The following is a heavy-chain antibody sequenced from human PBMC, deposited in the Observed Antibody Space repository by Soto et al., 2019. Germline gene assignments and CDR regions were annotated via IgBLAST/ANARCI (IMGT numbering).Heavy chain of an antibody. J-gene: IGHJ6*02. D-gene: IGHD3-22*01. V-gene: IGHV4-59*08. CDR2: IYYSGST. CDR1: GGSISSYY. Sequence: QVQLQESGPGLVKPSETLSLTCTVSGGSISSYYWSWIRQPPGKGLEWIGYIYYSGSTNYNPSLKSRVTISVDTSKNQFSLKLSSVTAADTAVYYCARLDSSASSDYYYYGMDVWGQGTTVTVSS. CDR3: ARLDSSASSDYYYYGMDV.